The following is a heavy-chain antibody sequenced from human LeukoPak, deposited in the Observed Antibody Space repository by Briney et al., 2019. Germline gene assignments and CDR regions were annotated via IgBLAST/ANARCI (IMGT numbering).Heavy chain of an antibody. D-gene: IGHD3-10*01. CDR3: ARSARNGLLWFGDYYGMDV. CDR1: GYTFTGYY. CDR2: INPNSGGT. Sequence: ASVKVSCTASGYTFTGYYMHWVRQAPGQGLEWMGWINPNSGGTNYAQKFQGRVTMTRDTSISTAYMELSRLRSDDTAVYYCARSARNGLLWFGDYYGMDVWGQGTTVTVSS. V-gene: IGHV1-2*02. J-gene: IGHJ6*02.